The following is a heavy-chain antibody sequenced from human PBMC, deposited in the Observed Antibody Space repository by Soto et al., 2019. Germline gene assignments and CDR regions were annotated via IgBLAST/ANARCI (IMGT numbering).Heavy chain of an antibody. V-gene: IGHV4-59*01. J-gene: IGHJ4*02. Sequence: PSETLSLTCTVSGGSISSYYWIWIRQPPGKGLEWIGYIYYSGSTNYNPSLKSRVTISVDTSKNQFSLKLSSVTAADTAVYYCARSRGYSYGPFDYWGQGTLVTVSS. D-gene: IGHD5-18*01. CDR3: ARSRGYSYGPFDY. CDR1: GGSISSYY. CDR2: IYYSGST.